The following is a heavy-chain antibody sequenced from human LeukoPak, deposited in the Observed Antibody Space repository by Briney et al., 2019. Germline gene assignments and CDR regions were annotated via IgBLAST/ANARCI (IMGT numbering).Heavy chain of an antibody. Sequence: GGSLRLSYSASGFTVGTNYMSWVRQAPGKGLEWASIIYSGGSTYYADSVKGRFTISRDNSKNTLYLQMNSLRAEDTAIYYCARDSNICFPPDAFDIWGQGTMVTVSS. V-gene: IGHV3-66*01. CDR3: ARDSNICFPPDAFDI. D-gene: IGHD2/OR15-2a*01. CDR2: IYSGGST. CDR1: GFTVGTNY. J-gene: IGHJ3*02.